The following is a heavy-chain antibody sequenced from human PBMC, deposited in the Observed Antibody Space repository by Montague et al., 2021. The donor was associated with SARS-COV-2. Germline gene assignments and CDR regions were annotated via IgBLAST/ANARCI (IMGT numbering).Heavy chain of an antibody. CDR2: FYYAAGT. Sequence: SETLSLTCTVSGGSVSRFISHWVWLRQPPGKGLDYIGSFYYAAGTQYNPSLKSRVPISVDTTNDQLSLKMNSVIAADTAVYFCARLYGSSFDHWGQGTLVTVSS. CDR3: ARLYGSSFDH. D-gene: IGHD4-17*01. CDR1: GGSVSRFISH. J-gene: IGHJ4*02. V-gene: IGHV4-39*01.